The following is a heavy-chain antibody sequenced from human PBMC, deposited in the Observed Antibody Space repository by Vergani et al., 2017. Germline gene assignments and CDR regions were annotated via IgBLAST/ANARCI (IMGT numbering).Heavy chain of an antibody. CDR3: ARDGYSSGWAYYYYGMDV. J-gene: IGHJ6*02. CDR2: INHSGST. D-gene: IGHD6-19*01. CDR1: GGSFSGYY. Sequence: QVQLQQWGGGLLKPSETLSLTCAVYGGSFSGYYWSWIRQPPGKGLEWIGEINHSGSTNYNPSLKSRVTISVDTSKNQFSLKLSSVTAADTAVYYCARDGYSSGWAYYYYGMDVWGQGTTVTVSS. V-gene: IGHV4-34*01.